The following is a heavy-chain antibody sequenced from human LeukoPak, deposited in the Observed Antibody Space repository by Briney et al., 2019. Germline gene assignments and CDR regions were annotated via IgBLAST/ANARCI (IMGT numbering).Heavy chain of an antibody. V-gene: IGHV3-23*01. D-gene: IGHD4-17*01. J-gene: IGHJ4*02. Sequence: GSLRLSCAASGFTFNNYAMNWVRQAPGKGLEWVSSISGGGETTYYADSGKGRFTISRDNSQNTLYLQMNSLRAEDTAVYYCARDYADYVGYFFFDYWGQGTLVTVSS. CDR1: GFTFNNYA. CDR2: ISGGGETT. CDR3: ARDYADYVGYFFFDY.